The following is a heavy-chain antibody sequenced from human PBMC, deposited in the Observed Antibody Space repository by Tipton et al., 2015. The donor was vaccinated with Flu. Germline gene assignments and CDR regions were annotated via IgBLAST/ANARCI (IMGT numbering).Heavy chain of an antibody. CDR1: GGSISSSPYY. Sequence: TLSLTCTVSGGSISSSPYYWGWIRQPPGKGLEWIGSIYYSGGTQYNPSLETRVTISVDTSNNQFSLKLTSVTAADTAVYYCARLPRAAAARSYYFGVDVWGHGATVTVSS. J-gene: IGHJ6*02. D-gene: IGHD6-13*01. CDR3: ARLPRAAAARSYYFGVDV. CDR2: IYYSGGT. V-gene: IGHV4-39*01.